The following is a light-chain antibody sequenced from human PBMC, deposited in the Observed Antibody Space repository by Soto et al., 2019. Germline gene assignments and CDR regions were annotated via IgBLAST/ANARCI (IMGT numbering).Light chain of an antibody. CDR2: GAS. V-gene: IGKV3-20*01. CDR3: QHYGTSFA. Sequence: VMTQSPATLSVSPGERATLSCWASETVATNLAWYQQKPGQAPRLLIYGASSRATGVPDRFSGSGSGTDLTLTISRLEPEDFAVYYCQHYGTSFAFGQGTRLEIK. CDR1: ETVATN. J-gene: IGKJ5*01.